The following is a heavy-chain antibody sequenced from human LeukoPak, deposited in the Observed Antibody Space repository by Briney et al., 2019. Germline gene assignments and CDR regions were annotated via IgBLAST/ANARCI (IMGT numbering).Heavy chain of an antibody. CDR2: INSDGSIT. Sequence: GGSLRLSCAASGFTFTTYWMHWVRQAPGKGLVWVSHINSDGSITSYADSVKGRFTISRDNAKDTLYLQMNSLRAEDTAVYYCARDAVDTANAVWGQGTTVTVSS. CDR1: GFTFTTYW. V-gene: IGHV3-74*01. J-gene: IGHJ6*02. CDR3: ARDAVDTANAV. D-gene: IGHD5-18*01.